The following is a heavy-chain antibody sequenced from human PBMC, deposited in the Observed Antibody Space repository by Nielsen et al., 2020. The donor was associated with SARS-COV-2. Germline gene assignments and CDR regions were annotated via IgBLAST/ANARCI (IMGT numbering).Heavy chain of an antibody. CDR1: GFTFSDVW. Sequence: GGSLRLSCAVSGFTFSDVWMNWVRQAPGKGLEWVGHIKRKSNDATTDYAAPVKGRFTISRDDSKNTLYLQMNSLKSEDTAVYFCTTDFNSGFYTFHSWGRGTLVTVSS. J-gene: IGHJ4*02. CDR2: IKRKSNDATT. D-gene: IGHD5-12*01. V-gene: IGHV3-15*01. CDR3: TTDFNSGFYTFHS.